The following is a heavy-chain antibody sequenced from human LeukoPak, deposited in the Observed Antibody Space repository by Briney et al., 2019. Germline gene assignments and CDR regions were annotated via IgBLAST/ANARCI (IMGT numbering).Heavy chain of an antibody. CDR1: GFIFSKYG. Sequence: GGSLRLSCAVSGFIFSKYGMTWVRQAPGKGLEWVSSISSSSSYIYYADSVKGRFTISRDNAKNSLYLQMNSLRAEDTAVYYCARGVGIAARPLDYWGQGTLVTVSS. CDR2: ISSSSSYI. D-gene: IGHD6-6*01. CDR3: ARGVGIAARPLDY. V-gene: IGHV3-21*01. J-gene: IGHJ4*02.